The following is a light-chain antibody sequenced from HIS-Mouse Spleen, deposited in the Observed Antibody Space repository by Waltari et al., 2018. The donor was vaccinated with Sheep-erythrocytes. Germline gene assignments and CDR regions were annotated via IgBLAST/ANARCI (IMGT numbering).Light chain of an antibody. J-gene: IGLJ2*01. Sequence: QAVLTQPSSLSASPGASASLTCTLRSGLNVGTYRIYWYQQKPGSPPQYLLRYKSDSDKQHGSGVPSRFSGSKDASANAGILLISGLQSEDEADYYCMIWHSSAVVFGGGTKLTVL. CDR1: SGLNVGTYR. V-gene: IGLV5-45*02. CDR3: MIWHSSAVV. CDR2: YKSDSDK.